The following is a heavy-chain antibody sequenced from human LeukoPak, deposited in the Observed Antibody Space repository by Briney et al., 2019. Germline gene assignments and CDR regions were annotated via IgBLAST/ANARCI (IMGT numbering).Heavy chain of an antibody. J-gene: IGHJ4*02. CDR2: IYYSGST. D-gene: IGHD3/OR15-3a*01. Sequence: SETLSLTCTVSGGSISSYYWSWIRQPPGKGLEWIGYIYYSGSTNYNPSLKSRVTISVDTSKNQFSLKLTFVTAADTAVYYCARRRTGDYFDYWGQGTLVTVSS. CDR1: GGSISSYY. CDR3: ARRRTGDYFDY. V-gene: IGHV4-59*08.